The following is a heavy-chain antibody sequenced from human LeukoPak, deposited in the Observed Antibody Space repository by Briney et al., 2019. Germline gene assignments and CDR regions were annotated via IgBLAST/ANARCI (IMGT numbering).Heavy chain of an antibody. CDR2: IWYDGSNK. CDR3: ARDSGRLNY. V-gene: IGHV3-33*01. Sequence: GRSLRLSCAASGFTFSSYGMHWVRQAPGKGLEWVAVIWYDGSNKYYADSVKGRFTISRDNAKNSLLLQMNSLRPEDTAVYYCARDSGRLNYWGQGTLVTASS. D-gene: IGHD6-19*01. CDR1: GFTFSSYG. J-gene: IGHJ4*02.